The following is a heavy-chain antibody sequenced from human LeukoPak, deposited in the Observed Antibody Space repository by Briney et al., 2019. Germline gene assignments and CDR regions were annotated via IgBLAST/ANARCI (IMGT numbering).Heavy chain of an antibody. J-gene: IGHJ4*02. D-gene: IGHD6-19*01. CDR2: IYYSGST. Sequence: SETLSLTCTVSGGSIGSGGYYWSWIRQHPGKGLEWIGYIYYSGSTYYNPSLKSRVTISVDTSKNQFSLNLSSVTAADTAVYYCARLSSRWYFSPDYWGQGTLDTVSS. CDR1: GGSIGSGGYY. CDR3: ARLSSRWYFSPDY. V-gene: IGHV4-31*03.